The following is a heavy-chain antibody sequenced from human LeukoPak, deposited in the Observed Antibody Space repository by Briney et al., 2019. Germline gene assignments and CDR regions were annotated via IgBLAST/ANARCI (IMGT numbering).Heavy chain of an antibody. J-gene: IGHJ4*02. Sequence: GESLKISCQVSGYSFTNYWIGWVRQMPGKGLEWMGIIYPGDSDTRYSPSFQGQVTISADKSISTAYLQWSSLKAPDTAMYYCARRIAATGRGYFDYWGQGTLVTVSS. CDR2: IYPGDSDT. D-gene: IGHD6-13*01. CDR3: ARRIAATGRGYFDY. CDR1: GYSFTNYW. V-gene: IGHV5-51*01.